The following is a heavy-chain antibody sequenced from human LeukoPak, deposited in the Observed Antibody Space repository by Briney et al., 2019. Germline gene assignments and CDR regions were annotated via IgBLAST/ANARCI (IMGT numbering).Heavy chain of an antibody. J-gene: IGHJ3*02. Sequence: SETLSLTCAVYGGSFSGYSWSWIRQPPGKGLEWVGEMIHSGSTNYNPSLKSRVTISVDTSKNQFSLKVSSVTAADTAVYYCARDLLGDYVWGSYRPLGAFDIWGQGTMVTVSS. CDR2: MIHSGST. D-gene: IGHD3-16*02. V-gene: IGHV4-34*12. CDR3: ARDLLGDYVWGSYRPLGAFDI. CDR1: GGSFSGYS.